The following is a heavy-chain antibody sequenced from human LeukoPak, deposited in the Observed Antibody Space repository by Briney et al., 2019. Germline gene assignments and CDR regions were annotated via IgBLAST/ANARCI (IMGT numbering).Heavy chain of an antibody. CDR3: ARYGSGSNYRDPFDS. J-gene: IGHJ4*02. Sequence: GGTLRLSCVASGFNFDEYAMNWVRQAPGKGLEWISCIYRDSSVKHYADSVRGRFTVSRDNAKNSVYLQMNSLRAEDTAVYFCARYGSGSNYRDPFDSWGQGTLVTVSS. D-gene: IGHD3-10*01. CDR2: IYRDSSVK. CDR1: GFNFDEYA. V-gene: IGHV3-48*01.